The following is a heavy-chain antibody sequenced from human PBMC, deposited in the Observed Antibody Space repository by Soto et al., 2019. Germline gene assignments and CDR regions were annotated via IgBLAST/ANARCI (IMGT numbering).Heavy chain of an antibody. CDR1: GFPFTSNG. CDR3: ARASPADYGILRPFDY. Sequence: QVQLVQSGAEVKKPGASVKVSCEASGFPFTSNGFIWVRQAPGQGLEWMGWISGYNGNTNYAQKFQGRVTVTTDTSTSTAYMELRSLRSDDTAVYYCARASPADYGILRPFDYWGQGTLVTVSS. V-gene: IGHV1-18*04. CDR2: ISGYNGNT. J-gene: IGHJ4*02. D-gene: IGHD4-17*01.